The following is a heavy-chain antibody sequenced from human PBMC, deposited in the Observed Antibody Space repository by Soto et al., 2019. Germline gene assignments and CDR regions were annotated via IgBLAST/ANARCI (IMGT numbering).Heavy chain of an antibody. V-gene: IGHV3-48*02. J-gene: IGHJ4*02. CDR2: ISSGSSSI. D-gene: IGHD3-22*01. Sequence: EVQLVESGGGLVQPGGSLRLSCAASGFTFSSYSMKWVRQAPGKGLEWISYISSGSSSIYYADSVKGRFTISRDNAKNSLYLQMNSLRDEDTAVYYCARSNYDSSGYYSYDYWGQGTLVTVSS. CDR1: GFTFSSYS. CDR3: ARSNYDSSGYYSYDY.